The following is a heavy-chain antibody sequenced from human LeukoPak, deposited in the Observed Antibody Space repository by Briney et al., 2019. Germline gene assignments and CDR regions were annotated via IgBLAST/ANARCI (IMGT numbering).Heavy chain of an antibody. D-gene: IGHD3-9*01. V-gene: IGHV4-34*01. Sequence: SETLSLTCAVYGGSFSGYYWSWIRQPPGKGLEWIGEINHSGSTNYNTSLKSRVTISVDTSKNQFSLKLSSVTAADTAVYYCASVLNYDILTGYQEDAFDIWGQGTMVTVSS. CDR2: INHSGST. J-gene: IGHJ3*02. CDR3: ASVLNYDILTGYQEDAFDI. CDR1: GGSFSGYY.